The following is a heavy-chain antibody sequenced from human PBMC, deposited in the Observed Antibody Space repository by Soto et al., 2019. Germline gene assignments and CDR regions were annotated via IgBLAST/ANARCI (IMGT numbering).Heavy chain of an antibody. V-gene: IGHV3-64*02. D-gene: IGHD6-13*01. CDR3: ARGHSSSWYSFDY. J-gene: IGHJ4*02. Sequence: EVQLVESGEGLVQPGGSVRLSCAASGFTFSNYAMHWVRQAPGKGLEFVSAISSNGGSTYYADSVKGRFTISRDNSKNTPFLKMGSLRAEDMAVYYCARGHSSSWYSFDYWGQGTLVTVSS. CDR2: ISSNGGST. CDR1: GFTFSNYA.